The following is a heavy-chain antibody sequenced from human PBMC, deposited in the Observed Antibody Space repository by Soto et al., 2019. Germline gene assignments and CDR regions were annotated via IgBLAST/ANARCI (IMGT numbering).Heavy chain of an antibody. J-gene: IGHJ2*01. V-gene: IGHV1-3*01. CDR1: GYTFTSYA. CDR3: ARGGSLYWYFDL. D-gene: IGHD1-26*01. Sequence: QVQLVQSGAEVKKPGASVKVSCKASGYTFTSYAMQWVRQAPGQRLEWMGWINAGNGNTKYSQNFQGRVTITRDTSASTAYMELSSLRSEDTAVYYCARGGSLYWYFDLWGRGTLVTVSS. CDR2: INAGNGNT.